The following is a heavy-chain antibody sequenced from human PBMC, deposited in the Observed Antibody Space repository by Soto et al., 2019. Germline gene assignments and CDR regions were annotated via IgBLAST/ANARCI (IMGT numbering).Heavy chain of an antibody. CDR2: ISAYNGNT. CDR1: GYTFTSYA. Sequence: VKVSCKAAGYTFTSYAMHWVRQAPGQGLEWMGWISAYNGNTNYAQKLQGRVTMTTDTSTSTAYMELRSLRSDDTAVYYCARDGITMVRGVIEDDAFDIWGQGTMVTVSS. CDR3: ARDGITMVRGVIEDDAFDI. J-gene: IGHJ3*02. D-gene: IGHD3-10*01. V-gene: IGHV1-18*01.